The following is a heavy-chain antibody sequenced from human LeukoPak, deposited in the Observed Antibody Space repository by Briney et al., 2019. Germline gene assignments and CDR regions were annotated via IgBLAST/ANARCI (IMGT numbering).Heavy chain of an antibody. V-gene: IGHV3-23*01. CDR2: ISGSGGST. Sequence: GGSLRLSCAASGFTFSSYAMSWVRQAPGKGLEWVSAISGSGGSTYYADSAKGRFTISRDNSKNTLYLQMNSLRAEDTAVYYCAKSSHGGFYFDYWGQGTLVTVSS. CDR3: AKSSHGGFYFDY. D-gene: IGHD2-15*01. J-gene: IGHJ4*02. CDR1: GFTFSSYA.